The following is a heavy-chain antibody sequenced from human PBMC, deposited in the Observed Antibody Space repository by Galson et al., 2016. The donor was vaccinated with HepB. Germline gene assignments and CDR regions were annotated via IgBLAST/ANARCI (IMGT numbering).Heavy chain of an antibody. Sequence: TLSLTCTVSGGSINSGNYYWNWIRQHPVRGLEWIGYIFYTGSSHYNPSLESRVSMSVDTSKGQFSLRLTSVTAADTAVYFCGRVRGRLTDYWGQGTPVTVSS. CDR2: IFYTGSS. J-gene: IGHJ4*02. D-gene: IGHD3-10*01. V-gene: IGHV4-31*03. CDR3: GRVRGRLTDY. CDR1: GGSINSGNYY.